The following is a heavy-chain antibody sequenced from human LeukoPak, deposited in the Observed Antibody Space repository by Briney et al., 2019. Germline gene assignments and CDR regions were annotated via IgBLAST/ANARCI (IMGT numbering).Heavy chain of an antibody. V-gene: IGHV1-8*03. Sequence: ASVKVSCKASGYTFTSYDINWVRQATGQGLEWMGWMNPNSGNTGYAQKFQGRVTITRNTSISTAYMELSSLRSEDTAVYYCARQSVGATGTTVWFDPWGQGTLVTVSS. CDR2: MNPNSGNT. D-gene: IGHD1-26*01. CDR1: GYTFTSYD. J-gene: IGHJ5*02. CDR3: ARQSVGATGTTVWFDP.